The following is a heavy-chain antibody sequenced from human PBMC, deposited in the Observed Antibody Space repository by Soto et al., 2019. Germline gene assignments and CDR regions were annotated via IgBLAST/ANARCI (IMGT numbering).Heavy chain of an antibody. Sequence: PSETLSLTCAVSGGSISSGGYSWSWIRQPPGKGLEWIGYIYHSGSTYYNPSLKSRVTISVDRSKNQFSLKLSSVTAADTAVYYCARGNVLAICYWGQGNLVTVSS. CDR2: IYHSGST. J-gene: IGHJ4*02. V-gene: IGHV4-30-2*01. CDR1: GGSISSGGYS. CDR3: ARGNVLAICY. D-gene: IGHD3-3*01.